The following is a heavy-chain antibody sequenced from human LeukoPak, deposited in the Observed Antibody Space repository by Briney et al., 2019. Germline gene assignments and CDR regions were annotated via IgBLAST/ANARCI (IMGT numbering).Heavy chain of an antibody. V-gene: IGHV4-39*01. CDR1: SGSISSSGYY. Sequence: SETLSLTCTVSSGSISSSGYYWGWIRQPPGKGLEWIGTIYYSGSTYYNPSLKSRVTISVDTSKNQVSLKLSSVTAADTAVYYCARVYQSAEYYFDYWGQGNLVSVSS. J-gene: IGHJ4*02. D-gene: IGHD2-2*01. CDR2: IYYSGST. CDR3: ARVYQSAEYYFDY.